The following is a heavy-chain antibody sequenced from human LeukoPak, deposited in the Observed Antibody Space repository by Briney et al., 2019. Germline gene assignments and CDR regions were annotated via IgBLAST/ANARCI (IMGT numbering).Heavy chain of an antibody. V-gene: IGHV3-7*03. CDR2: IKTDGSET. J-gene: IGHJ4*02. Sequence: GGSLRLSCAASGFYFRDHWMDWVRQAPGKGLEWVGHIKTDGSETYYLDSLKGRISISRDNTNNALYLQMNSLRVEDTAIFYCVKNDGWFHLAQWGQGTLVTVSS. D-gene: IGHD6-19*01. CDR3: VKNDGWFHLAQ. CDR1: GFYFRDHW.